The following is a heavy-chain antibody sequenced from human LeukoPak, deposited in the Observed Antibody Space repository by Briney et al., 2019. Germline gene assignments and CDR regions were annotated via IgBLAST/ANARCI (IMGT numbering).Heavy chain of an antibody. D-gene: IGHD5-12*01. Sequence: PSETLSLTCTVSGGSISSSSYYWGWIRQPPGKGVDWIGSIYYSGSTYYNPFLKSRVTISVDTSKNQFSLKLSSVTAADTAVYYCARVATIFYWYFDLWGRGTLVTVSS. CDR3: ARVATIFYWYFDL. CDR2: IYYSGST. V-gene: IGHV4-39*01. J-gene: IGHJ2*01. CDR1: GGSISSSSYY.